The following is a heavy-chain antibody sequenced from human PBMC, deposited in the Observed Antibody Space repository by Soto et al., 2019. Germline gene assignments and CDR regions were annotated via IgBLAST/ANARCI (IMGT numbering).Heavy chain of an antibody. D-gene: IGHD3-22*01. Sequence: GSLRLSCAASGFTFSSYAMSWVRQAPGKGLEWVSAIRGSGGSTYYADSVKGRFTISRDNSKNTLYLQMNSLRAEDTAVYYCAKGEREKYYYDSSGYYKTSDAFDIWGQGTMVTVSS. CDR1: GFTFSSYA. V-gene: IGHV3-23*01. J-gene: IGHJ3*02. CDR2: IRGSGGST. CDR3: AKGEREKYYYDSSGYYKTSDAFDI.